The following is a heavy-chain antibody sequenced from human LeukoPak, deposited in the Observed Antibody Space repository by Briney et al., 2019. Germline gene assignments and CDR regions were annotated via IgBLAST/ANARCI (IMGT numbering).Heavy chain of an antibody. J-gene: IGHJ4*02. Sequence: PGGSLRLSCAASGFTFSSFAMSWVRQAPGKGLEWVSAISGAGGNTYYSDSVKGRFTISRDNSKNTLHLQMNSLRAEDTAVYYCARSLAQCGGDCYSNWGYWGQGTLVTVSS. CDR1: GFTFSSFA. V-gene: IGHV3-23*01. CDR2: ISGAGGNT. CDR3: ARSLAQCGGDCYSNWGY. D-gene: IGHD2-21*02.